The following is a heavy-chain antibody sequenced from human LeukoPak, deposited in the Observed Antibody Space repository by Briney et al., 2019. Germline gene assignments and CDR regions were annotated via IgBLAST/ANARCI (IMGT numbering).Heavy chain of an antibody. CDR3: ARDPYGDYGDY. J-gene: IGHJ4*02. V-gene: IGHV4-59*01. CDR1: GGSISSYY. Sequence: SETLSLTCTVSGGSISSYYWSWIRQPPGKGLEWIGYIYHSGSTNYNPSLKSRVTISVDASKNQFSLKLSSVIAADTAVYYCARDPYGDYGDYWGQGTLVTVSS. CDR2: IYHSGST. D-gene: IGHD4-17*01.